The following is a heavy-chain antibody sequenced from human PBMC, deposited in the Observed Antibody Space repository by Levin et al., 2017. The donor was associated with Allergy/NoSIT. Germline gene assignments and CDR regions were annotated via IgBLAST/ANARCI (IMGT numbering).Heavy chain of an antibody. V-gene: IGHV4/OR15-8*02. CDR2: IFHSGNT. D-gene: IGHD2-15*01. J-gene: IGHJ4*02. Sequence: PSETLSLTCAVSGGSISSTNWWSWVRQPPGKGLEWIGEIFHSGNTNYNPSLKSRVTISIDESENQFSLKLSSVTAADTAMYYCAREYCSGTSCYYFDYWGQGTLVTVSS. CDR3: AREYCSGTSCYYFDY. CDR1: GGSISSTNW.